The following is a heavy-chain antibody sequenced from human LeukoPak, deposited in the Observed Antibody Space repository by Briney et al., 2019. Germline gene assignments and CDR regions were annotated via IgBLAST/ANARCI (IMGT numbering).Heavy chain of an antibody. CDR2: INPDGTKK. CDR3: ASQPAVVDLDC. Sequence: GGSLRLSCAASGFTFTSYWMTWVRQAPGKGLEWVANINPDGTKKTYVDSVKSRFTISRDNAENSLHLQMNSLRVEDTAVYYCASQPAVVDLDCWGQGTLVTVSS. CDR1: GFTFTSYW. D-gene: IGHD5-18*01. J-gene: IGHJ4*02. V-gene: IGHV3-7*01.